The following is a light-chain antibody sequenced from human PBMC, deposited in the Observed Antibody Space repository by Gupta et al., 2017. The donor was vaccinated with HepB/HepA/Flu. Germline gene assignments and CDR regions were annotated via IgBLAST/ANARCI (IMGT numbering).Light chain of an antibody. Sequence: SYVLTQPPPVPVAPGETATITCGENNIGSRSVQWYQQKPGQAPVLVVYDDTERPSGIPERFSGSDSGNTATLTISRVEAGDEADYYCQVWDSDTDHVVFGTGTKVSVL. J-gene: IGLJ1*01. CDR3: QVWDSDTDHVV. CDR1: NIGSRS. CDR2: DDT. V-gene: IGLV3-21*02.